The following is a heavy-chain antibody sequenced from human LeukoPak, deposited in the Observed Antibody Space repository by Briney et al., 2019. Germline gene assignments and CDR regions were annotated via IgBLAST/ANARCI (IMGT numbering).Heavy chain of an antibody. CDR1: GFTFDDYA. CDR3: AKDDKMITFGGVIVIPFVS. CDR2: ISWNSGSI. V-gene: IGHV3-9*01. Sequence: GRSLRLSCAASGFTFDDYAMHWVRQAPGKGLEWVSGISWNSGSIGYADSVKGRFTISRDNAKNSLHLQMNSLRAEDTALYYCAKDDKMITFGGVIVIPFVSWGQGTLVTVSS. J-gene: IGHJ5*02. D-gene: IGHD3-16*02.